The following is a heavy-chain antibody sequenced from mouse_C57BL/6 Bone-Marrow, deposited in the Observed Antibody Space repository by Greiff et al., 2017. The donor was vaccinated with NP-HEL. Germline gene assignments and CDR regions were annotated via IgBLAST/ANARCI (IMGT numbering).Heavy chain of an antibody. CDR3: ARHETAFMDY. CDR2: IIGGGGNT. CDR1: GFTFSSYT. Sequence: EVKLVESGGGLVKPGGSLKLSCAASGFTFSSYTMSWVRQTPEKRLEWVATIIGGGGNTYYPDSVKGRFTISRDNAKNTLYLQMSRLRADDTALYYCARHETAFMDYWGQGTSVTVSS. V-gene: IGHV5-9*01. J-gene: IGHJ4*01.